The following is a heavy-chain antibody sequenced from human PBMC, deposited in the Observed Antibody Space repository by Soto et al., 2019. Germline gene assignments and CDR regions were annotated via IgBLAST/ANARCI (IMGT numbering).Heavy chain of an antibody. J-gene: IGHJ3*02. CDR2: ISYDGSNK. CDR3: AKEGHYLVRINAFDI. V-gene: IGHV3-30*18. CDR1: GFTFSSYG. D-gene: IGHD3-10*01. Sequence: GGSLRLSCAASGFTFSSYGMHWVRQAPGKGLEWVAVISYDGSNKYYADSVKGRFTISRDNSKNTLYLQMNSLRAEDTAVYYCAKEGHYLVRINAFDIWGQGTMVTVSS.